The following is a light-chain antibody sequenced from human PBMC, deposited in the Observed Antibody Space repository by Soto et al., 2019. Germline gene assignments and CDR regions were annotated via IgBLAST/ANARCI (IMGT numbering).Light chain of an antibody. CDR3: RLYHGGAWV. Sequence: QAVVAQEPSLTVSPGGTCTLTCASSTGAVTSGHYPNWFQQIPGQAPRALIYSTSNKYSWTPARFSGSVIGGKAALTLSGVQLEDEAEYFCRLYHGGAWVFGGGTKLTVL. V-gene: IGLV7-43*01. CDR2: STS. CDR1: TGAVTSGHY. J-gene: IGLJ3*02.